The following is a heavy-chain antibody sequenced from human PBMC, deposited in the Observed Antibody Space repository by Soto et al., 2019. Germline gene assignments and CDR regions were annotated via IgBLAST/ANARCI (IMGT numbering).Heavy chain of an antibody. J-gene: IGHJ6*02. CDR3: ARWGFGEVEGYYYYYYGMDV. V-gene: IGHV1-69*01. CDR2: IIPIFGTA. D-gene: IGHD3-10*01. CDR1: GGTFSSYA. Sequence: QVQLVQSGAEVKKPGSSVKVSCKASGGTFSSYAISWVRQAPGQGLEWMGGIIPIFGTANYAQKFQGRVTITADESTSTAYMELSSRRSEDTAVYYCARWGFGEVEGYYYYYYGMDVWGQGTTVTVSS.